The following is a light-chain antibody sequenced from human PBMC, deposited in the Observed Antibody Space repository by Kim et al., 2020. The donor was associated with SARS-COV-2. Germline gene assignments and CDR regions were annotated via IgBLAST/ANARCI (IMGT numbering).Light chain of an antibody. CDR3: MQALETKFT. J-gene: IGKJ2*01. Sequence: DIVMTQSPLSLPVTIGEPASISCRSSQSLLHTTGNTHLDWYLQKPGQSPQLLIYSVSNRASGVPERFSGSGSGTDFTLKISRVEAEDVGIYYCMQALETKFTFGQGTKLEI. CDR1: QSLLHTTGNTH. CDR2: SVS. V-gene: IGKV2-28*01.